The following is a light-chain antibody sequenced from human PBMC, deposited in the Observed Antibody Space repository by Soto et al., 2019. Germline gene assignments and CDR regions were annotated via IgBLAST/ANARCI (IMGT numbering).Light chain of an antibody. Sequence: QTVVTQEPSLTVSPGGKVTLPGGPRTGAVTSGHYPYWFQQKPGQAPRTLIYDTSNKHSWTPARFSGSLLGGKAALTLSGAQPEDEAEYYCLLSYSGAPYVFGTGTKLTVL. CDR2: DTS. V-gene: IGLV7-46*01. J-gene: IGLJ1*01. CDR3: LLSYSGAPYV. CDR1: TGAVTSGHY.